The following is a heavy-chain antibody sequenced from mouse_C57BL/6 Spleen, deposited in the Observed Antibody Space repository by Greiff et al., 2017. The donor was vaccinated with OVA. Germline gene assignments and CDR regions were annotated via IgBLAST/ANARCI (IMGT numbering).Heavy chain of an antibody. J-gene: IGHJ2*01. CDR3: ARAITTVVAPFDY. CDR2: INPYNGGT. V-gene: IGHV1-19*01. D-gene: IGHD1-1*01. Sequence: EVQLQQSGPVLVKPGASVKMSCKASGYTFTDYYMNWVKQSHGQSLEWIGVINPYNGGTSYNQKFKGKATLTVDKSSSTAYMELNSLTSEDSAVYYCARAITTVVAPFDYWGQGTTLTVSS. CDR1: GYTFTDYY.